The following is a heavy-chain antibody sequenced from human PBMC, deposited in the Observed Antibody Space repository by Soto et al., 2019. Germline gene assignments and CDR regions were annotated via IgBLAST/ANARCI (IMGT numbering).Heavy chain of an antibody. D-gene: IGHD3-22*01. CDR2: TSYDGRNN. CDR1: GSIFSSYG. V-gene: IGHV3-30*18. Sequence: SLRLSCAVSGSIFSSYGMHWVRQAPGKGLEWVAVTSYDGRNNNYADSVRGRFTISRDNSKSTLYLQMNSLRPEDTAVYYCAKDTYYHDSTGIYVFDYWGQGNPVTV. J-gene: IGHJ4*02. CDR3: AKDTYYHDSTGIYVFDY.